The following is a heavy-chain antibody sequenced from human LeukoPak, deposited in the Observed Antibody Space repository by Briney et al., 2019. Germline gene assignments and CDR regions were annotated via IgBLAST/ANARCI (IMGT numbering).Heavy chain of an antibody. CDR3: ARDRAWSAYYYYFDY. Sequence: SEALSLTCTASGGSISSYYWSWIRQPPGKGLEWIGHIYYSGSTNYNPSLKSRVTISVDSSKNQFSLKLNSVTAADTAVYYCARDRAWSAYYYYFDYWGQGTLVTVSS. D-gene: IGHD3-3*01. J-gene: IGHJ4*02. CDR2: IYYSGST. V-gene: IGHV4-59*01. CDR1: GGSISSYY.